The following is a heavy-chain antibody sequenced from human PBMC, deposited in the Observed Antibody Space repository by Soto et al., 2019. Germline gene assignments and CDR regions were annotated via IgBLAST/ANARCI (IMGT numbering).Heavy chain of an antibody. CDR2: ISGSGGST. Sequence: GGSLRLSCAASGFTFSSYSMNWVRQAPGKGLEWVSAISGSGGSTYYADSVKGRFTISRDSSKNTLYLQMNSLRAEDTAVYYCARDPGYRGKVAFDIWGQGTMVTVSS. CDR1: GFTFSSYS. CDR3: ARDPGYRGKVAFDI. V-gene: IGHV3-23*01. D-gene: IGHD5-12*01. J-gene: IGHJ3*02.